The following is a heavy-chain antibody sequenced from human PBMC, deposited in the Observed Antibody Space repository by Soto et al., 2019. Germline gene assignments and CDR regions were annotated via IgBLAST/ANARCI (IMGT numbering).Heavy chain of an antibody. CDR1: GGTFSSYT. D-gene: IGHD6-19*01. J-gene: IGHJ4*02. V-gene: IGHV1-69*02. Sequence: ASVKVSCKAAGGTFSSYTISWVRQAPGQGLEWMGRIVPILGIANYAQKFQGRVTITADKSTSTAYMELSSLRSEDTAVYYCARGIAVAGTGEVDYWGQGTLVTVSS. CDR3: ARGIAVAGTGEVDY. CDR2: IVPILGIA.